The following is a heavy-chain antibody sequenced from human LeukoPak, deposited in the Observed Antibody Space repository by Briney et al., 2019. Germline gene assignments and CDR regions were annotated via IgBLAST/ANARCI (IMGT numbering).Heavy chain of an antibody. Sequence: GESLKISCKGSGYSFTKYWIGWVRQMPGKGLEWMGIIYPGDSDTRYSPSFQGQVTISADKSISTAYLQWSSLKASDTAMYYCARGGITMMVVVDAFDIWGQGTMVTVSS. CDR3: ARGGITMMVVVDAFDI. V-gene: IGHV5-51*01. J-gene: IGHJ3*02. CDR2: IYPGDSDT. D-gene: IGHD3-22*01. CDR1: GYSFTKYW.